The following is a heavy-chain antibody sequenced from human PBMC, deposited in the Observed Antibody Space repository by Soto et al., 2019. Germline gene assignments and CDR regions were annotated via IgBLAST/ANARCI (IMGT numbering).Heavy chain of an antibody. CDR1: GYTFTSYA. J-gene: IGHJ5*01. CDR3: ARAGRNTYYDILTGYYHNLLDS. Sequence: GASVKVSCKASGYTFTSYAMHWVRQAPGQRLEWMGWINAGNGNTKYSQKFQGRVTITRDTSASTAYMELSSLRSEDTAVYYCARAGRNTYYDILTGYYHNLLDSSGQGSLVTVSS. D-gene: IGHD3-9*01. CDR2: INAGNGNT. V-gene: IGHV1-3*01.